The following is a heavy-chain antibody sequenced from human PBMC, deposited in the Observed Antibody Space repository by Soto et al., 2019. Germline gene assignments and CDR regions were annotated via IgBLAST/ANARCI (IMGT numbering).Heavy chain of an antibody. CDR2: MYHSGST. V-gene: IGHV4-4*02. CDR3: SNLAPGIEVTVLLIQP. J-gene: IGHJ5*02. D-gene: IGHD6-19*01. Sequence: PSQTLSLTCAVSGGSISSANWSSCLRQSPGKGLEWIGEMYHSGSTNYNPSLRGRGTISVDKSNNQFSLKMTSVACADTAVFFFSNLAPGIEVTVLLIQPWGQGTLVTGS. CDR1: GGSISSANW.